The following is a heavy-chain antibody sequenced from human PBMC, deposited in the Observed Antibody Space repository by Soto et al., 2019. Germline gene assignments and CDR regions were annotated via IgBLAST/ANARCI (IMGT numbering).Heavy chain of an antibody. V-gene: IGHV1-46*01. CDR2: INPSGGST. CDR3: ARENIQPWSQIDP. CDR1: GYTFTSYY. D-gene: IGHD5-18*01. Sequence: SVKVSFKESGYTFTSYYMHWVRQAPGQGLEWMGIINPSGGSTSYAQKFQGRVTMTRDTSTSTVYMELSSLRSEDTAVYYCARENIQPWSQIDPWGQGTMVTV. J-gene: IGHJ5*02.